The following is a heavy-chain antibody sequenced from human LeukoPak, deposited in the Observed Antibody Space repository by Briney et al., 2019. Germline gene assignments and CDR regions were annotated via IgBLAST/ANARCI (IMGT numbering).Heavy chain of an antibody. V-gene: IGHV3-64*01. J-gene: IGHJ6*02. CDR3: AREGIAAAGNYYYYGMDV. Sequence: GGSLRLSCAASGFTFSSYAMHWVRQAPGKGLEYVSAISSNGGSTYYANSVKGRFTISRDNSKNTLYLQMNSLRAEDTAVYYCAREGIAAAGNYYYYGMDVWGQGTTVTVSS. D-gene: IGHD6-13*01. CDR1: GFTFSSYA. CDR2: ISSNGGST.